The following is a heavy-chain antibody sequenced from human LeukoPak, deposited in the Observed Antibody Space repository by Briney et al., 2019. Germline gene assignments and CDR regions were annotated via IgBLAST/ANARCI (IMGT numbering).Heavy chain of an antibody. CDR2: ISSSSSYI. CDR1: GFTFSSYS. D-gene: IGHD6-19*01. Sequence: GGSLRLSCAASGFTFSSYSMNWVRQAPGKGLEWVSSISSSSSYIYYADSVKGRFTISRDNAKNSLYLQMNSLRAEDTAVYYCARGRSSGWYHAPDYPDYWGQGTLVTVSS. J-gene: IGHJ4*02. V-gene: IGHV3-21*01. CDR3: ARGRSSGWYHAPDYPDY.